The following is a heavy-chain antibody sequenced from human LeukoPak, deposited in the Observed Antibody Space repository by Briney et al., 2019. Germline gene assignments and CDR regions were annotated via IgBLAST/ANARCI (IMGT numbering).Heavy chain of an antibody. V-gene: IGHV4-59*01. CDR2: IYYSGST. CDR3: AREDGFCNSTNCHNWFDP. CDR1: GGSMRNYY. J-gene: IGHJ5*02. D-gene: IGHD2-2*01. Sequence: NPSETLSLTCTVSGGSMRNYYWSWIRQSPGKGLEWIGCIYYSGSTAYNPSHKSRVIISVDTSKNQFSLILSSVTAADTAVYYCAREDGFCNSTNCHNWFDPWGQGTLVTVSS.